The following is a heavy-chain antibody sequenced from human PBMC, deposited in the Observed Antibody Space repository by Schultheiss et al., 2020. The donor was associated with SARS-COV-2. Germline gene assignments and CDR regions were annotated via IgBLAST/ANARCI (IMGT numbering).Heavy chain of an antibody. CDR1: GYSISSGYY. V-gene: IGHV4-38-2*01. J-gene: IGHJ6*02. CDR3: ARGGDFYYYYYGMDV. D-gene: IGHD3-16*01. CDR2: IYHSGST. Sequence: SETLSLTCAVSGYSISSGYYWGWIRQPPGKGLEWIGSIYHSGSTYYNPSLKSRVTISVDTSKNQFSLKLSSVTAADTAVYYCARGGDFYYYYYGMDVWGQGTTVTVSS.